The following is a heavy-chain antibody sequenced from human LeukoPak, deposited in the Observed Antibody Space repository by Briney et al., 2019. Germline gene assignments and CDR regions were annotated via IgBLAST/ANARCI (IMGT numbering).Heavy chain of an antibody. Sequence: PGGTLTRSCSASGFSCNRYWWNWVRHAPGKGLEGVANIKQDGSEKYSVDSVQGRLTISRDKAKNSLYMQMNSLRAEDTAVYYCARGPWDYWGQGTLVTVSS. CDR3: ARGPWDY. CDR1: GFSCNRYW. V-gene: IGHV3-7*04. CDR2: IKQDGSEK. J-gene: IGHJ4*02.